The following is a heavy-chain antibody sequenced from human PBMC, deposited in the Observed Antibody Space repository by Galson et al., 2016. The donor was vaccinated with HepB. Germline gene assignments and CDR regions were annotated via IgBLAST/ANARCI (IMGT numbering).Heavy chain of an antibody. Sequence: QSGAEVKKPGESLKISCKASGYNFSSDWIGWVRQMSGKGLEWVGIIYPGDSYTTYSPSFQGQVTISADNSTSTACLQWRSLKASDTAMYYCARRQVMVGSRDWFDPWGQGTLVTVSS. V-gene: IGHV5-51*01. J-gene: IGHJ5*02. CDR1: GYNFSSDW. D-gene: IGHD1-26*01. CDR3: ARRQVMVGSRDWFDP. CDR2: IYPGDSYT.